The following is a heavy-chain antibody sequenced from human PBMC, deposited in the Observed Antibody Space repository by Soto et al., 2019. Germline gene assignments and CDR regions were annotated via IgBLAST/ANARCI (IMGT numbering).Heavy chain of an antibody. Sequence: QVQLVQSGAEVKKPGASVKVSCEASGYTFTGYFIHWVRQAPGQGLEWMGWINPNSGGTNSAQKFQGRVTMTTATSITTAYMELRRLRSDDTAIFYCARGSRTTGTSPLDYWGQGTLITVS. V-gene: IGHV1-2*02. D-gene: IGHD1-1*01. CDR2: INPNSGGT. CDR3: ARGSRTTGTSPLDY. J-gene: IGHJ4*02. CDR1: GYTFTGYF.